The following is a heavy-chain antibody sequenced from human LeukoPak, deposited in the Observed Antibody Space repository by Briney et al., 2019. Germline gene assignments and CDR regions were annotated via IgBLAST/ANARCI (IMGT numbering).Heavy chain of an antibody. D-gene: IGHD6-6*01. CDR2: ISHSGST. CDR1: GGSFSGYY. CDR3: ARYSSSSRYGMDV. Sequence: SETLSLTCAVYGGSFSGYYWSWIRQPPGKGLEWIGEISHSGSTNYNPSLKSRVTISVDTSKNQFSLKLSSVTAADTAVYYCARYSSSSRYGMDVWGQGTTVTVSS. V-gene: IGHV4-34*01. J-gene: IGHJ6*02.